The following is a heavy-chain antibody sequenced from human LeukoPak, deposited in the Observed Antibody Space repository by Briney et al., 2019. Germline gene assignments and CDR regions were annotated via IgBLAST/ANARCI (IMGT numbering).Heavy chain of an antibody. V-gene: IGHV1-69*04. D-gene: IGHD3-22*01. J-gene: IGHJ3*02. Sequence: ASVKVSCKASGGTFSSYAISWVRQAPGQGLEWMGRIIPILGIANYAQKFQGRVTITADKSTSTAYMELSSLRSEDTAVYYCARMYDSSGYYYNPDAFDIWGQGTVVTVSS. CDR1: GGTFSSYA. CDR3: ARMYDSSGYYYNPDAFDI. CDR2: IIPILGIA.